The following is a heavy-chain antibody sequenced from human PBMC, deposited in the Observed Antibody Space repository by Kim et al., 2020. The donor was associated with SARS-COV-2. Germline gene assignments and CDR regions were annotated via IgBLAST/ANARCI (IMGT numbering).Heavy chain of an antibody. V-gene: IGHV4-39*01. Sequence: PSLKSRVTISVDKSKNQFSLKLSSVTAADTAVYYCARHGRYYYDSSGYNYWGQGTLVTVSS. J-gene: IGHJ4*02. D-gene: IGHD3-22*01. CDR3: ARHGRYYYDSSGYNY.